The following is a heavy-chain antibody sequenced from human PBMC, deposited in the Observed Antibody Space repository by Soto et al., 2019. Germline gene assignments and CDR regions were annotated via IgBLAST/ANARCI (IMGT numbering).Heavy chain of an antibody. J-gene: IGHJ6*02. CDR2: INHSGST. CDR1: GGSFSGYY. D-gene: IGHD3-16*01. CDR3: ARGNHYSGEGYGMDV. Sequence: TSETLSLTCAVYGGSFSGYYWSWIRQPPGKGLEWIGEINHSGSTNYNPSLKSRVTISVDTSKNQFSLKLSSVTAADTAVYYCARGNHYSGEGYGMDVWGQGTTVTVSS. V-gene: IGHV4-34*01.